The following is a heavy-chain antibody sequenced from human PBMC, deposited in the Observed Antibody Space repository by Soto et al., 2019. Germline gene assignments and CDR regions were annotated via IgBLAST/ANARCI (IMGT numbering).Heavy chain of an antibody. Sequence: EMQLVESGGGLVKPGGSLRLSCAASGFTFSSYSMNWVRQAPGKGLEWVSSISSSSSYIYYADSVKGRFTISRDNAKNSLYLQMNSLRAEDTAVYYCAREGRSDGRFWYFDLWGRGTLVTVSS. CDR3: AREGRSDGRFWYFDL. D-gene: IGHD3-3*01. V-gene: IGHV3-21*01. J-gene: IGHJ2*01. CDR2: ISSSSSYI. CDR1: GFTFSSYS.